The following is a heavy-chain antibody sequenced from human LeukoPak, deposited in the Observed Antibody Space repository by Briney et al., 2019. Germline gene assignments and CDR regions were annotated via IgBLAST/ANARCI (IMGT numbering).Heavy chain of an antibody. J-gene: IGHJ5*02. CDR2: FDPEDGET. D-gene: IGHD5-12*01. V-gene: IGHV1-24*01. CDR3: AIGWLRGGRGEPTDYNWFDP. CDR1: GYTLTELS. Sequence: GASVKVSCKVSGYTLTELSVHWVRQAPGKGLEWMGGFDPEDGETIYAQKFQGRVTMTEDTSTDTAYVELSSLRSEDTAVYYCAIGWLRGGRGEPTDYNWFDPWGQGTLVTVSS.